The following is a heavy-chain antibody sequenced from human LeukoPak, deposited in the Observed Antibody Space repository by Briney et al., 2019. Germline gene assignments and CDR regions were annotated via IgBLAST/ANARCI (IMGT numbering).Heavy chain of an antibody. Sequence: GGSLRLSCAASGFTFSTYSMTWVRQAPGQGLEWVSYISSSSGTIYYADSVKGRFTISRDNAKNSLYLQMNGLRDEDTAVYYCARDQSDYYGSGSYSEGSYWGQGTQVTVSS. CDR1: GFTFSTYS. CDR2: ISSSSGTI. CDR3: ARDQSDYYGSGSYSEGSY. D-gene: IGHD3-10*01. J-gene: IGHJ4*02. V-gene: IGHV3-48*02.